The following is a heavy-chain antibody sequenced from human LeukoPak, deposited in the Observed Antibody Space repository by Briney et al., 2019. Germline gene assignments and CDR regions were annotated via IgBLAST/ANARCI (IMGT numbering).Heavy chain of an antibody. V-gene: IGHV3-21*01. J-gene: IGHJ4*02. CDR1: GFTFSSYS. D-gene: IGHD3-10*01. Sequence: PGGSLRLSCAASGFTFSSYSMNWVRQAPGKGLEWVSSISSSSYIYYADSVKGRFTISRDNAKNSLYLQMNSLRAEDTAVYYCASNPPITMVRGTYWGQGTLVTVSS. CDR3: ASNPPITMVRGTY. CDR2: ISSSSYI.